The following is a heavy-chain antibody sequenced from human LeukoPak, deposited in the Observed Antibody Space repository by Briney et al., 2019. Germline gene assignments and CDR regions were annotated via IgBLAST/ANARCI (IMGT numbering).Heavy chain of an antibody. CDR3: ARDYYDSSGHPHPPFDY. Sequence: GASVKVSCTASGYTFTRYYMHWVRQAPGQGLEWMGWINPNSGGTNYAQKFQGRVTMTRDTSISTAYMELSRLRSDDTAVYYCARDYYDSSGHPHPPFDYWGQGTLVTVSS. J-gene: IGHJ4*02. D-gene: IGHD3-22*01. V-gene: IGHV1-2*02. CDR2: INPNSGGT. CDR1: GYTFTRYY.